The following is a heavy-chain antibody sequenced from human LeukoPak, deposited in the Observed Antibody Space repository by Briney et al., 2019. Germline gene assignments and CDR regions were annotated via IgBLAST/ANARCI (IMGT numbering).Heavy chain of an antibody. CDR3: ASLTTADAFDI. J-gene: IGHJ3*02. CDR2: IYDSGST. D-gene: IGHD3-22*01. CDR1: GGSISSYY. V-gene: IGHV4-59*01. Sequence: AETLSLTCTVSGGSISSYYWSWIRQPPGKGLEWIGYIYDSGSTNYNPSLKSRVTISVDTSKNQFSLKLSSVTAADTAVFYCASLTTADAFDIWGQGTMVTVSS.